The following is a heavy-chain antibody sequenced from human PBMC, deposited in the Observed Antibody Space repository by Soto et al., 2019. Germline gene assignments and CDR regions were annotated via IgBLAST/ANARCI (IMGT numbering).Heavy chain of an antibody. Sequence: GASVKVSCKASGFTFTSSAVQWVRQAREQRLEWIGWIVVGSGNTNYAQKFQERVTITRDMSTSTAYMELSSLRSEDTAVYYCAASTTVVTPAGYYYYGMDVWGQGTTVTVSS. D-gene: IGHD4-17*01. V-gene: IGHV1-58*01. CDR2: IVVGSGNT. J-gene: IGHJ6*02. CDR3: AASTTVVTPAGYYYYGMDV. CDR1: GFTFTSSA.